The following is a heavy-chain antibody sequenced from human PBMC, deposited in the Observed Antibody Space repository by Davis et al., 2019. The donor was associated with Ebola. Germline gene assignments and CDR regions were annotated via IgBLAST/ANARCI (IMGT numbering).Heavy chain of an antibody. V-gene: IGHV3-33*01. CDR3: ARDGYSNDWGDY. D-gene: IGHD6-19*01. CDR1: GFTFSNYG. Sequence: GESLKISCAASGFTFSNYGMHWVRQAPGKGLEWVAVLWYDGSDKYYADSVKGRFTISRDNAKNSLFLQMNSLRDEDTAVYYCARDGYSNDWGDYWGQGTLVTVSS. J-gene: IGHJ4*02. CDR2: LWYDGSDK.